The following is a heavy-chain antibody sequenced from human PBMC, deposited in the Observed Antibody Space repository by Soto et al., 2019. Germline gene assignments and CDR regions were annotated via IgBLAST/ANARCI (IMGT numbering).Heavy chain of an antibody. V-gene: IGHV3-23*01. CDR2: ISGSGDNT. CDR3: VKRSRIRGAWGHLDY. Sequence: EVQLLESGGGLVQPGGSLRLSCAASGFTFSSYPMTWVRQAPGKGLEWVSAISGSGDNTYYADSVKGRFTISRDNSKNTLYMQMNSLRDEDTAAYYRVKRSRIRGAWGHLDYWGQGTLDTVSS. D-gene: IGHD1-20*01. J-gene: IGHJ4*02. CDR1: GFTFSSYP.